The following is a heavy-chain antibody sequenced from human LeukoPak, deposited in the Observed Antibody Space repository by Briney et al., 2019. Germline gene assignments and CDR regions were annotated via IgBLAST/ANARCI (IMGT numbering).Heavy chain of an antibody. Sequence: LRLSCAASGFTFSSYGMHWVRQSPGKGLDGLAVIWYEVRNKYYRASVKGRFNISRENYKNTIYMQMNSLSAEDKAVYYCARIIAVAGTSLPGRKYPSDYWGQGTLVTVSS. D-gene: IGHD6-19*01. J-gene: IGHJ4*02. CDR1: GFTFSSYG. CDR3: ARIIAVAGTSLPGRKYPSDY. CDR2: IWYEVRNK. V-gene: IGHV3-33*01.